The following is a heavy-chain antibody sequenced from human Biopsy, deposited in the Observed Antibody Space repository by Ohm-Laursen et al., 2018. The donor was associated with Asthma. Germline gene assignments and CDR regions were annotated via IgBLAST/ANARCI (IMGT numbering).Heavy chain of an antibody. CDR2: HDHEEGGT. D-gene: IGHD4-17*01. CDR3: ASDFPKDYVRYNFQF. V-gene: IGHV1-24*01. J-gene: IGHJ4*02. CDR1: GYSLTDLS. Sequence: ASVKASCKISGYSLTDLSMHWVRQAPGQGLEWMGGHDHEEGGTVNAQRFQGRVTMTEDTSTDTAYMELSSLSSDDTAVYYCASDFPKDYVRYNFQFWGQGTLVTVSS.